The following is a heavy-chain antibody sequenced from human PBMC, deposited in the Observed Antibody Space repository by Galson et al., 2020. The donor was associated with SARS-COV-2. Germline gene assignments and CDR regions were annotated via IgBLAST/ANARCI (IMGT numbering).Heavy chain of an antibody. CDR2: VYHTGNT. Sequence: SETLSLTCTVSGFSISGGYFWGWIRQPPGKGLQWIGDVYHTGNTYYNPSLKSRPTISVDTSKNQFSLKLHSVTAADTAVYYCARRRPVFEGSGYNLYHFDFWGQGTLITVSS. D-gene: IGHD3-22*01. CDR1: GFSISGGYF. V-gene: IGHV4-38-2*02. CDR3: ARRRPVFEGSGYNLYHFDF. J-gene: IGHJ4*02.